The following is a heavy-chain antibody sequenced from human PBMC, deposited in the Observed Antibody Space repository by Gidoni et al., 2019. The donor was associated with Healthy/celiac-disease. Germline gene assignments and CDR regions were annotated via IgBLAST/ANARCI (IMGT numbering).Heavy chain of an antibody. CDR3: AKDCCDYGDYGYYYMDV. D-gene: IGHD4-17*01. V-gene: IGHV3-23*01. CDR2: ISGSGGST. J-gene: IGHJ6*03. CDR1: GFTFSSYA. Sequence: EVPLLESGGGLVQPGGSLRLSCAASGFTFSSYAMSWVRQAPGKGLEWVSAISGSGGSTYYADSVKGLTISRDNSKNTLYLQMNSLRAEDTAVYYCAKDCCDYGDYGYYYMDVWGKGTTVTVSS.